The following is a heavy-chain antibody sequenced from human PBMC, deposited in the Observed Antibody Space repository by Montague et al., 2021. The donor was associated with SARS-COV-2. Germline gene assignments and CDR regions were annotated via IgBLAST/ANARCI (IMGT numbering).Heavy chain of an antibody. Sequence: LRLSCAASGFTFNTYGMHWVRRFPGKGLEWVAAIWYDGTTQYYIDSVKGRFTVSRDNSQSTLYLQMNSLRTEDTAVYFCARDLVATAGIPHYLYSGLDVWGQGTTVAVSS. CDR1: GFTFNTYG. J-gene: IGHJ6*02. CDR3: ARDLVATAGIPHYLYSGLDV. V-gene: IGHV3-33*08. D-gene: IGHD6-19*01. CDR2: IWYDGTTQ.